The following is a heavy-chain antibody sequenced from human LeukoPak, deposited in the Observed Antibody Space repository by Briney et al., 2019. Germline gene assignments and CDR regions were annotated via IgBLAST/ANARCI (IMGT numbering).Heavy chain of an antibody. D-gene: IGHD2-2*01. J-gene: IGHJ4*02. CDR2: MNPNSGNT. CDR3: ARGRGTSHYLTLFRSSTLFDY. Sequence: GASVKVSCKASGYTFTSYDINWVRQATGQGLEWMGWMNPNSGNTGYAQKFQGRVTMTRNTSISTAYMELSSLRSEDTAVYYCARGRGTSHYLTLFRSSTLFDYWGQGTLVTVSS. CDR1: GYTFTSYD. V-gene: IGHV1-8*01.